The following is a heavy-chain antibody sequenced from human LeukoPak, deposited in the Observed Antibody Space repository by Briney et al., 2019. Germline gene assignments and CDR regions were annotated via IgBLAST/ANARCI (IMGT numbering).Heavy chain of an antibody. J-gene: IGHJ2*01. Sequence: GGSLRLSCAASGFSFSSHGMHWVRQAPGKGLEWVAVIGRDGRAKYYANSVEGRFSMSRDNSEKKLYLEMNSLRDEDTAVYYCAKEAPWGNWYFDLWGRGTLVTVSS. CDR1: GFSFSSHG. CDR3: AKEAPWGNWYFDL. V-gene: IGHV3-30*18. D-gene: IGHD3-16*01. CDR2: IGRDGRAK.